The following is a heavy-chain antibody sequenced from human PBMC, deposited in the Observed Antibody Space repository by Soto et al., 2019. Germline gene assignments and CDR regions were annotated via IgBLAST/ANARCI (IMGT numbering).Heavy chain of an antibody. J-gene: IGHJ4*02. V-gene: IGHV4-39*01. CDR3: ARQDYSSLDY. Sequence: SETLSLTCTVSVGSISSSSYYWGWIRQPPGKGLEWIGSIYYSGSTYYNPSLKSRVTISVDTSKNQFSLKLSSVTAADTAVYYCARQDYSSLDYWGQGTLVTVSS. CDR1: VGSISSSSYY. CDR2: IYYSGST. D-gene: IGHD6-13*01.